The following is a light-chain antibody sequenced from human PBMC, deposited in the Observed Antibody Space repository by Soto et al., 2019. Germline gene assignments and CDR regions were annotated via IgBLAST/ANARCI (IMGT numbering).Light chain of an antibody. J-gene: IGKJ1*01. V-gene: IGKV3-20*01. CDR2: GAS. CDR3: QQYGSSRT. CDR1: QSVSSSY. Sequence: EIVLTQSPGTLSLSPGERGTLSCRASQSVSSSYLAWYQQKPGRAPRLLIYGASSRATGIPDRFSGSGSGTDFTLTISRLEPEDFAVYYCQQYGSSRTFGQGTKVEIK.